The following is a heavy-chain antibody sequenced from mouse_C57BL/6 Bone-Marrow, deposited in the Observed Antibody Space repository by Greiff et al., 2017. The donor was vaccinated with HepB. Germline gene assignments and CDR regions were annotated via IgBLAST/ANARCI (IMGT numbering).Heavy chain of an antibody. D-gene: IGHD1-1*01. V-gene: IGHV5-6*01. CDR3: TRIAYYYDSEGFAY. CDR2: VSTGGGYT. CDR1: GFTFSTYG. J-gene: IGHJ3*01. Sequence: EVKLMESGGDLVKPGGSLKLSCAASGFTFSTYGMSWVRQTPDKRLEWVATVSTGGGYTYYPDSVKGRFTISRDNAKNTLYLQMSGLKSEDTAMFYCTRIAYYYDSEGFAYWGQGTLVTVSA.